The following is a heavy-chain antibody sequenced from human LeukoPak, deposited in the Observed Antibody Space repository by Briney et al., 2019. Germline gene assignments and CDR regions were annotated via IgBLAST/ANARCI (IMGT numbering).Heavy chain of an antibody. V-gene: IGHV3-33*01. J-gene: IGHJ5*01. CDR1: GFTFSTYG. Sequence: GGSLRLSCAASGFTFSTYGMHRIRQAPGKGLEWVAVIWYDGSNSYYADFVKGRITISRDNSRNTLYLQMNSLRAEDTAVYYCARDKNGWYDSWGQGTLVTVSS. CDR2: IWYDGSNS. CDR3: ARDKNGWYDS. D-gene: IGHD2-8*01.